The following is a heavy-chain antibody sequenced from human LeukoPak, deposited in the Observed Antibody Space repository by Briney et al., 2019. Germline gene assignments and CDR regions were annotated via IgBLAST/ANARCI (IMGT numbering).Heavy chain of an antibody. CDR2: IYYSGST. CDR1: GGSISSYY. Sequence: PSETLSLTCTVSGGSISSYYWSWIRQPPGKGLEWIGYIYYSGSTNYNPSLKSRVTISVDTSKNQFSLKLSSVTAADTAVYYCARQRGRYCSSTSCLGRLDPWGQGTLVTVSS. V-gene: IGHV4-59*08. CDR3: ARQRGRYCSSTSCLGRLDP. D-gene: IGHD2-2*01. J-gene: IGHJ5*02.